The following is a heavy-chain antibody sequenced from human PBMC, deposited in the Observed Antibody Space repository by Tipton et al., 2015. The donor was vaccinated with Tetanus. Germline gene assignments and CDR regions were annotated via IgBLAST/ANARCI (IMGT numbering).Heavy chain of an antibody. D-gene: IGHD3-9*01. Sequence: SLRLSCEGSGFSFSTFWMTWVRQAPGKGLEWVANIKEDGSETYYVDSVKGRFTISRDNAKNLLFLQMNSLRVEDSGVYYCARDHNDISTGYHLGTEYCFDYWGQGTLVTVSS. J-gene: IGHJ4*02. V-gene: IGHV3-7*01. CDR2: IKEDGSET. CDR1: GFSFSTFW. CDR3: ARDHNDISTGYHLGTEYCFDY.